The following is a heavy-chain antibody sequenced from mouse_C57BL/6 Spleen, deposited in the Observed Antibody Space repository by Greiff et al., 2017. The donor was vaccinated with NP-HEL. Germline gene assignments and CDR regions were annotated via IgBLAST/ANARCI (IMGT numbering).Heavy chain of an antibody. CDR1: GYAFTNYL. D-gene: IGHD2-10*01. V-gene: IGHV1-54*01. J-gene: IGHJ4*01. CDR3: ARSYYGNYYAMDY. Sequence: VQLVESGAELVRPGTSVKVSCKASGYAFTNYLIEWVKQRPGQGLEWIGVINPGSGGTNYNEKFKGKATLTADKSSSTAYMQLSSLTSEDSAVYFCARSYYGNYYAMDYWGQGTSVTVSS. CDR2: INPGSGGT.